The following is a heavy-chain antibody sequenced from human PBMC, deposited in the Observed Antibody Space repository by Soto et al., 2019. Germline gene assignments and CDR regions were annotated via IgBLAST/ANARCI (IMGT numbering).Heavy chain of an antibody. D-gene: IGHD3-16*01. Sequence: EVQLVESGGGLVQPGGSLRLSCAASGFTFSTYWTTWVRQPPGKGLEWVANMDQDGSETYYVDSVRGRFTVSRDNAKNSLYLQMNSLIVEDTAVYYCVCGGNFFIYWGQGTLVTVSP. V-gene: IGHV3-7*01. CDR3: VCGGNFFIY. CDR2: MDQDGSET. CDR1: GFTFSTYW. J-gene: IGHJ4*02.